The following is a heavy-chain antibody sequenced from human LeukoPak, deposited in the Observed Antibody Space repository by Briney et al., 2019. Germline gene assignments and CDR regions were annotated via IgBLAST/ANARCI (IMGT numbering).Heavy chain of an antibody. J-gene: IGHJ4*02. Sequence: PSETLSLTCTVSGGSISSYYWGWISQPPGKGLEWIGSIYYSGSTYYNPSLKSRVTISVDTSKNQFSLKLSSVTAADTAVYYCARADFWSGYWAYWGQGTLVTVSS. D-gene: IGHD3-3*01. V-gene: IGHV4-39*07. CDR1: GGSISSYY. CDR3: ARADFWSGYWAY. CDR2: IYYSGST.